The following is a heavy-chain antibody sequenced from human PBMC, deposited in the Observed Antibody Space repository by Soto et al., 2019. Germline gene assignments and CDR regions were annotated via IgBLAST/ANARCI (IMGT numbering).Heavy chain of an antibody. J-gene: IGHJ3*01. V-gene: IGHV3-74*01. CDR3: ARSLPGTYGAFDL. Sequence: VGSLRLSCAASEFTFRSYWMHWARQSPGKGLVWVSRISGDGSSTTYADSVRGRFTISRDNAKNTVYLQMDSLRAEDTAVYYCARSLPGTYGAFDLWGQGTMVTVSS. CDR2: ISGDGSST. CDR1: EFTFRSYW. D-gene: IGHD1-7*01.